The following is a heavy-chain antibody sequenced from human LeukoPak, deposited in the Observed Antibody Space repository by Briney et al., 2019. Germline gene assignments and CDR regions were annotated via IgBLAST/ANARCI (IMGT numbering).Heavy chain of an antibody. J-gene: IGHJ4*02. Sequence: PSETLSLTCTVSGGSISSYYWSWIRQPPGKGLEWIGYIYYSGSTNYNPSLKSRVTISVDTSKNQFSLKLSSVTAADTAVYYCAREVEMATIYWGQGTLVTVSS. CDR1: GGSISSYY. CDR3: AREVEMATIY. V-gene: IGHV4-59*01. CDR2: IYYSGST. D-gene: IGHD5-24*01.